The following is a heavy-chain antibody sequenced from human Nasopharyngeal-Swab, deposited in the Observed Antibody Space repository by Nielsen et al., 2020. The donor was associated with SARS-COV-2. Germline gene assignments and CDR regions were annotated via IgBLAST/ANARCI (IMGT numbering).Heavy chain of an antibody. V-gene: IGHV5-51*01. CDR1: GYSFTNYW. CDR3: ARLGPIESTDTTAAFDI. J-gene: IGHJ3*02. Sequence: GASLPISCKCSGYSFTNYWIGWARQLPGKGLEWMGIIYPDDSDTRYSPSLQGQVTISVDKSISTAYLQWSSLKASDTAMYYCARLGPIESTDTTAAFDIWGQGTMVTVSS. D-gene: IGHD6-13*01. CDR2: IYPDDSDT.